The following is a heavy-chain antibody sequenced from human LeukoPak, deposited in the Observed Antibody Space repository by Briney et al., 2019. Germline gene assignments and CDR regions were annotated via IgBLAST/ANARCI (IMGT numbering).Heavy chain of an antibody. D-gene: IGHD3-22*01. CDR2: ISAYNGNT. CDR3: ARDPSDSSGYYYVGVDY. CDR1: GYTFTSYG. V-gene: IGHV1-18*01. Sequence: ASVKVSCTASGYTFTSYGISWVRQAPGQGLEWMGWISAYNGNTDYAQKLQGRVTMTTDTSTSTAYMELRSLRSDDTAVYYCARDPSDSSGYYYVGVDYWGQGTLVTVSS. J-gene: IGHJ4*02.